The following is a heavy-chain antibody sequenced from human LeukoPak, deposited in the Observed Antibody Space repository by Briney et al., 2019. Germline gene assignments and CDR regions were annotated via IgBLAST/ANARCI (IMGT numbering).Heavy chain of an antibody. CDR3: ARDGFGTGSN. CDR1: GLTFSNYW. D-gene: IGHD3-16*01. V-gene: IGHV3-7*03. CDR2: IKQDGSEK. J-gene: IGHJ4*02. Sequence: VQPGGSLRLSCAASGLTFSNYWTDWVRQAPGKGLEWVANIKQDGSEKNYVDSVKGRFIISRDNAKNSLYLQMNTLRADDTAVYYCARDGFGTGSNWGQGTLVTVSS.